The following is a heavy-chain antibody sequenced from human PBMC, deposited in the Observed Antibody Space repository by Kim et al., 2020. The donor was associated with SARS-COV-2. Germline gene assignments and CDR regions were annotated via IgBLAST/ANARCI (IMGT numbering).Heavy chain of an antibody. CDR2: ISTGGDVT. CDR1: GFTFSSYA. V-gene: IGHV3-23*01. CDR3: ASGGRIQICEH. D-gene: IGHD5-18*01. Sequence: GGSLRLSCAASGFTFSSYAMSWVRQAPGKGLEWVSTISTGGDVTNYGDSVRGRFTISRDSSKNTVYLQMNSLRAEDTAVYYCASGGRIQICEHWGQGTRV. J-gene: IGHJ4*02.